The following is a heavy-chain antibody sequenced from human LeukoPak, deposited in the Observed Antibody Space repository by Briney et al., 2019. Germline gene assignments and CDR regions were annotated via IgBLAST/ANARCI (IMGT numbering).Heavy chain of an antibody. J-gene: IGHJ4*02. CDR2: INHSGST. Sequence: GSLRLSCTASGFTFGDYVMSWIRQPPGKGLEWIGEINHSGSTNYNPSLKSRVTISVDTSKNQFSLKLSSVTAADTAVYYCASLYDSSGYWGQGTLVTVSS. D-gene: IGHD3-22*01. CDR1: GFTFGDYV. CDR3: ASLYDSSGY. V-gene: IGHV4-34*01.